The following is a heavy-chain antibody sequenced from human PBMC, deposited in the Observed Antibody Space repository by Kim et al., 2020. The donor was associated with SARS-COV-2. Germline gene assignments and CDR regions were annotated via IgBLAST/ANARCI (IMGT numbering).Heavy chain of an antibody. D-gene: IGHD3-16*02. CDR1: GFSFSTNA. CDR3: AKDVLGYSGMDV. J-gene: IGHJ6*02. CDR2: ISGNGEST. Sequence: GGSLRLSCAASGFSFSTNAMGWVRQAPGRGLEWVSSISGNGESTFYADSVRGRFTISRDISKSTLYLQMNSLRAEDTALYYCAKDVLGYSGMDVWGQGTTVTVSS. V-gene: IGHV3-23*01.